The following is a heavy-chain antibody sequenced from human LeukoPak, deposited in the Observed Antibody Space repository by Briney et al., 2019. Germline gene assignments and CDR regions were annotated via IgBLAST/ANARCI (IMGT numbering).Heavy chain of an antibody. Sequence: GGSLRLSCAASGFTVSTNYMSWARQAPGKGLEWVSVVYSDGKTCYAGAVKGRFTISRDNSKNTLYLQMNSLRAEDTAVYYCAKDRSDYSNYALGVLDYWGQGTLVTVSS. CDR3: AKDRSDYSNYALGVLDY. CDR1: GFTVSTNY. V-gene: IGHV3-53*05. D-gene: IGHD4-11*01. CDR2: VYSDGKT. J-gene: IGHJ4*02.